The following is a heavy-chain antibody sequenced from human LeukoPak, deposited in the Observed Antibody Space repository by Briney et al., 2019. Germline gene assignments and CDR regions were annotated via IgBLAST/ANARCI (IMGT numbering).Heavy chain of an antibody. D-gene: IGHD5-18*01. CDR1: GFTFDDYA. J-gene: IGHJ4*02. CDR2: ISWNSGSI. Sequence: GGSLRLSCAASGFTFDDYAMHWVRQAPGKGLEWVSGISWNSGSIGYADSVKGRFTISRDNAKNSLYLQMNSLRAEDTAVYYCAGGRYSYGYFDYWGQGTLVTVSS. V-gene: IGHV3-9*01. CDR3: AGGRYSYGYFDY.